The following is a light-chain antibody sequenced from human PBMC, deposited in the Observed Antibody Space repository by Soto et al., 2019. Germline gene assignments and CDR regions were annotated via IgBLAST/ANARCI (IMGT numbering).Light chain of an antibody. CDR1: QNINGNY. CDR2: AAS. V-gene: IGKV3-20*01. Sequence: EIVLTQSPGSLSLSPGEGATLSCRASQNINGNYLAWYQHKPGQAPRLLIYAASTRATGIPDRFSGSGSGTDFTLTIGRLEPEDFALYFCQQYGRSLPVTFGQGTRLQIQ. J-gene: IGKJ5*01. CDR3: QQYGRSLPVT.